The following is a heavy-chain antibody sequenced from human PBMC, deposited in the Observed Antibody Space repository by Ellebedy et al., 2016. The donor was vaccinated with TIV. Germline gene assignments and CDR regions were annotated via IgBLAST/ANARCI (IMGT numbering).Heavy chain of an antibody. CDR2: INHSGST. Sequence: SETLSLTXAVYGGSFSGYYWSWIRQPPGKGLEWIGEINHSGSTNYNPSLKSRVTISVDKSKNQFSLKLSSVTAADTAVYYCARRHGGPSENYGMDVWGQGTTVTVSS. D-gene: IGHD4-23*01. CDR3: ARRHGGPSENYGMDV. J-gene: IGHJ6*02. CDR1: GGSFSGYY. V-gene: IGHV4-34*01.